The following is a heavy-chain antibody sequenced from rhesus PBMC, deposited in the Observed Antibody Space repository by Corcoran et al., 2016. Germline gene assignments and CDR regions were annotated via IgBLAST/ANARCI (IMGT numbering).Heavy chain of an antibody. J-gene: IGHJ4*01. Sequence: EVQLVESGGGLVQPGGSLRLSWAASGFTFSTYYMHWGRQAQGKVLGWVDLIKIKSNTYTTEYAAAVKGRFTSSRDDSKNTLYLQMSSLNTEDTALYYCTKSAGSWSGFDYWGQGVLVTVSS. D-gene: IGHD6-13*01. CDR1: GFTFSTYY. CDR3: TKSAGSWSGFDY. CDR2: IKIKSNTYTT. V-gene: IGHV3-13*01.